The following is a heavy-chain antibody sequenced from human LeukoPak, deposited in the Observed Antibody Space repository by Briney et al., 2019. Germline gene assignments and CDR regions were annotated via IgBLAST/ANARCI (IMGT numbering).Heavy chain of an antibody. CDR2: ITWDGGST. V-gene: IGHV3-43*01. J-gene: IGHJ4*02. CDR1: GFTFDDYT. CDR3: AKGKNTGSYLSHVDY. D-gene: IGHD3-10*01. Sequence: GGSLRLSCAASGFTFDDYTMHWVRQAPGKGLEWVSLITWDGGSTYYADSVKGRFTISRDNSKNSLYLQMNSLRTEDTALYYCAKGKNTGSYLSHVDYWGQGTLVTVSS.